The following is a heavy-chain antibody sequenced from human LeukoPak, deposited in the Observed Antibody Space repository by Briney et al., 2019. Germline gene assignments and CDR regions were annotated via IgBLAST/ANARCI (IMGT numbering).Heavy chain of an antibody. CDR3: ARRMGRGPGGHFDY. J-gene: IGHJ4*02. CDR1: GLTYRNYY. D-gene: IGHD2-15*01. Sequence: GGSLRLSCAASGLTYRNYYFSWVRQAPGKGLAWISYISDDGSYANYADSVRGRFAITRDNGKNSLFLQMNSLRVEDTAVYYCARRMGRGPGGHFDYGGQGTLVTVSA. CDR2: ISDDGSYA. V-gene: IGHV3-11*03.